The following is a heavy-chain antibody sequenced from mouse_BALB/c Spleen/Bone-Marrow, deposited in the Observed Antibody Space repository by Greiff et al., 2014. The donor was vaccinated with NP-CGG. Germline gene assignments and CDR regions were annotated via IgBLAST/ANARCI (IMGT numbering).Heavy chain of an antibody. CDR3: ARGLSTATLYSYFDV. V-gene: IGHV7-3*02. Sequence: EVQVVESGGGLVQPGGSLRLSCATSGFTFTDYYMSWVRQPPGKALEWVGFIRSKANGYTTEYSASVKGRFTISRDNSQSILYLQMNSLKAEDSATYYCARGLSTATLYSYFDVWGPGTTVTVSS. CDR2: IRSKANGYTT. D-gene: IGHD1-2*01. J-gene: IGHJ1*01. CDR1: GFTFTDYY.